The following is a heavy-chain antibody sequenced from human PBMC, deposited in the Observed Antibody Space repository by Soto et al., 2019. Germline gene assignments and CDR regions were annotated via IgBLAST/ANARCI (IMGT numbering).Heavy chain of an antibody. Sequence: QVQLVQSGAEVKKPGSSVKVSCKASGGTFSSYAISWVRQAPGQGLEWMGGIIPIFGTANYAQKFQGRVTSXXDXSXXTAYMELSSLRSEDTAVYYCARVLVKWYHRLHFDYWGQGTLVTVSS. CDR2: IIPIFGTA. V-gene: IGHV1-69*12. D-gene: IGHD2-15*01. CDR3: ARVLVKWYHRLHFDY. CDR1: GGTFSSYA. J-gene: IGHJ4*02.